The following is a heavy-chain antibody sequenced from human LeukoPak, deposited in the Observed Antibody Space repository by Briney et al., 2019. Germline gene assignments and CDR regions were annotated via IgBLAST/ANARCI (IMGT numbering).Heavy chain of an antibody. CDR3: ARGPFGEGDAFDI. V-gene: IGHV4-30-2*01. J-gene: IGHJ3*02. D-gene: IGHD3-10*01. Sequence: PSQTLSLTCAVSGGSISSGGYSWSRIRQPPGKGLEWIGYIYHSGSTYYNPSLKSRVTISVDRSKNQFSLKLSSVTAADTAVYYCARGPFGEGDAFDIWGQGTMVTVSS. CDR2: IYHSGST. CDR1: GGSISSGGYS.